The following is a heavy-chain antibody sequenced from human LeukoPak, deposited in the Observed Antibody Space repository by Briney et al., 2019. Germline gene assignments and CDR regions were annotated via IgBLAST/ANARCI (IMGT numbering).Heavy chain of an antibody. CDR1: GFTFSSYW. CDR2: IKQDGSEK. J-gene: IGHJ4*02. CDR3: AKGGDFFDY. D-gene: IGHD2-21*01. V-gene: IGHV3-7*03. Sequence: GGSLRLSCAASGFTFSSYWMSWVRQAPGKGLEWVANIKQDGSEKYYVDSVKGRFTISRDTSKNTLYLQMDTLRVEDTAVYYCAKGGDFFDYWGQGTLVTVSS.